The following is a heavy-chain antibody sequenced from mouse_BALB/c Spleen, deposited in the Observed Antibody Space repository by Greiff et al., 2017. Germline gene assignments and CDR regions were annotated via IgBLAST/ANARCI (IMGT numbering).Heavy chain of an antibody. V-gene: IGHV7-3*02. CDR2: IRNNANGYTT. CDR3: AKDMREYHAIDY. Sequence: EVKLVESGGGLVQPGGSLRLSCATSGFTFTDYYMSWVRQPPGKALEWLGFIRNNANGYTTEYSASVKGRFTISRDNSQSILYLQMNTLRAEDSATESCAKDMREYHAIDYWGQGTSVTVSS. CDR1: GFTFTDYY. D-gene: IGHD5-1*01. J-gene: IGHJ4*01.